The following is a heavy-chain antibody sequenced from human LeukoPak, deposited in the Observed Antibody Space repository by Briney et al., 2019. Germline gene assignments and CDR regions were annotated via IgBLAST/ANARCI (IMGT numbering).Heavy chain of an antibody. CDR3: ARGSITMVRGLARYFDL. Sequence: SETLSLTCAVYGGSFSGYYWSWIRQPPGKGLEWIGEINHSGSTNYNPSLKSRVTISVDTSKNQFSLKLSSVTAADTAVYYCARGSITMVRGLARYFDLWGRGTLVTVPS. V-gene: IGHV4-34*01. CDR2: INHSGST. J-gene: IGHJ2*01. D-gene: IGHD3-10*01. CDR1: GGSFSGYY.